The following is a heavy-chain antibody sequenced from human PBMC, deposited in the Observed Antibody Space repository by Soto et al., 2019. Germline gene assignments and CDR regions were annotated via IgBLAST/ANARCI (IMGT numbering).Heavy chain of an antibody. D-gene: IGHD6-19*01. J-gene: IGHJ6*02. CDR2: IIPIFGTA. CDR1: GCTFSGYP. Sequence: SVTSSCKASGCTFSGYPSSLVRQAPGQGLEWMGGIIPIFGTAKYAQKLQGRVTMTTDTSTSTAYMELRSLRSDDTAVYYCARIAVRYYYYGMDVWGQGTTVTV. CDR3: ARIAVRYYYYGMDV. V-gene: IGHV1-69*05.